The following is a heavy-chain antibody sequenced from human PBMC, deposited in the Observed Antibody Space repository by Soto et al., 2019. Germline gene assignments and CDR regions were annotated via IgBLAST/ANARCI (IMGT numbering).Heavy chain of an antibody. CDR3: ARESEDLTSNFDY. CDR2: ISSSSTYT. V-gene: IGHV3-11*06. Sequence: GGSLRLSCAASGFTFSDYYMSWIRQAPGKGLEWVSYISSSSTYTNYADSVKGRFTISRDNAKNSLYLQMNSLRAEDTAVYYCARESEDLTSNFDYWGQGTLVTVSS. J-gene: IGHJ4*02. CDR1: GFTFSDYY.